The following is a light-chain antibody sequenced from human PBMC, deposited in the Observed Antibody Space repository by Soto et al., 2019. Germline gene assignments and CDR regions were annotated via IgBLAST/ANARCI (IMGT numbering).Light chain of an antibody. Sequence: QSALTQPASVSGSPGQSITISCTGTNSDVGGYNYVSWYQQEPGKAPKLIIYDVSNRPSGVSNRFSGSKSGNTASLTISGLQAEDEADYYCSSYTSSSPYVLGTGTKLTVL. CDR3: SSYTSSSPYV. CDR2: DVS. V-gene: IGLV2-14*01. CDR1: NSDVGGYNY. J-gene: IGLJ1*01.